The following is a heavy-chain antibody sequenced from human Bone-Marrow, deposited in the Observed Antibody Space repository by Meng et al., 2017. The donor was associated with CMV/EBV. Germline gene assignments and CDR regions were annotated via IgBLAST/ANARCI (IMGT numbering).Heavy chain of an antibody. CDR3: TAHDYSNYARYD. CDR2: IKSKTDGGTT. D-gene: IGHD4-11*01. Sequence: GGSLRLSCAASGFTFSNAWMSWVRQAPGKGLEWVGRIKSKTDGGTTDYAAPVKGRFTISRDDSKNTLYLQMNSLKTEGTAVYYCTAHDYSNYARYDWGQGNLVTGSS. V-gene: IGHV3-15*01. J-gene: IGHJ4*02. CDR1: GFTFSNAW.